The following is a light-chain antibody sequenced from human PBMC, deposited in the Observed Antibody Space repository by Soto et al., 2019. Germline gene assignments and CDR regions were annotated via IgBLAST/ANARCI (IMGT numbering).Light chain of an antibody. V-gene: IGKV1-17*01. Sequence: DIQMTQSPASLSASLGDRVTITCWASQGIKNDLGWYQQKPGKAPKLLIYAASSLQSGVPSRFSGSGSGTDFTFTISSLQPDDFATYYCQQYNSYSWTFGQGTRWIS. J-gene: IGKJ1*01. CDR2: AAS. CDR3: QQYNSYSWT. CDR1: QGIKND.